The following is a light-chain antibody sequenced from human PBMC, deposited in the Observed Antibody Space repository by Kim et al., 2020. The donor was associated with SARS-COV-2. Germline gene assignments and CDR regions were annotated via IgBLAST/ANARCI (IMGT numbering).Light chain of an antibody. V-gene: IGLV2-8*01. Sequence: GESVTISCTGATCDVGGYNFVSWYQQHPGKAPKLIIFEVSQRPSGVPDRFSGSKSGNTASLTVSGLQAEDEADYYCSSYADNSNYVFGTGTKVTVL. CDR3: SSYADNSNYV. J-gene: IGLJ1*01. CDR2: EVS. CDR1: TCDVGGYNF.